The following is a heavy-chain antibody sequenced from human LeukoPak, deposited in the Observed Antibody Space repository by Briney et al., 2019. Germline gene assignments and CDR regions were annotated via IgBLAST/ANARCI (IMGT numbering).Heavy chain of an antibody. D-gene: IGHD1-1*01. CDR2: VLYDGNNQ. Sequence: GGSLRLSCIASEFTFNNYGMHWVRQAPGKGLEWVALVLYDGNNQYYADSVKGRFTISRDNSKNMLYLQMNSLSTEDTAVYYCARDPSLRTTLDYWGQGTLVTVSS. CDR1: EFTFNNYG. CDR3: ARDPSLRTTLDY. J-gene: IGHJ4*02. V-gene: IGHV3-30*03.